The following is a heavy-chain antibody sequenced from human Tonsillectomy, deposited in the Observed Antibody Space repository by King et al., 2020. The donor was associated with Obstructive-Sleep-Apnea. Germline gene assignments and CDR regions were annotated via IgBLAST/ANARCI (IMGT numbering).Heavy chain of an antibody. CDR2: FSTSGGTA. CDR1: GFTFNNFG. CDR3: AKERRPAFTIFGAVISVDLSFDV. Sequence: VQLVESGGALVQPGGSLRLSCAGSGFTFNNFGMSWVRQAPGKGLEWVSGFSTSGGTAYYADSVRGRFTISSDNSNNTLYLQMHSLGDDDTAIYYCAKERRPAFTIFGAVISVDLSFDVWGPGTLVTVSS. D-gene: IGHD3-3*01. J-gene: IGHJ3*01. V-gene: IGHV3-23*04.